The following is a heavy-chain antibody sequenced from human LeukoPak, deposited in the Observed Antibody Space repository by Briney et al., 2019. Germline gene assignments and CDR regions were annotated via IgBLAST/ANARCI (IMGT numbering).Heavy chain of an antibody. Sequence: PSETLSLTCTVSGGSITSGDYYWSWIRQPPRKGLEWIGYIYYSGNTYYNPSLKSRVIISVDTSKNQFSLKLSSVTAADTAVYYCARAVRGVGNWFDPWGQGTLVTVSS. V-gene: IGHV4-30-4*01. CDR2: IYYSGNT. CDR1: GGSITSGDYY. CDR3: ARAVRGVGNWFDP. J-gene: IGHJ5*02. D-gene: IGHD3-10*01.